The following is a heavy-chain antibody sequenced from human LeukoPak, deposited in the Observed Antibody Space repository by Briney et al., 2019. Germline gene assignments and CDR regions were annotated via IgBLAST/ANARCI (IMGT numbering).Heavy chain of an antibody. CDR2: IYYSGST. J-gene: IGHJ4*02. CDR1: GGSISSSSYY. CDR3: ARQFYYDSSGLHYFDY. D-gene: IGHD3-22*01. Sequence: SETLSLTCTVSGGSISSSSYYWGWLRQPPGKGLEWIGSIYYSGSTYYNPSLKSRVTIFVDTSKNQFSLKLSSVTAADTAVYYCARQFYYDSSGLHYFDYWGQGTLVTVSS. V-gene: IGHV4-39*01.